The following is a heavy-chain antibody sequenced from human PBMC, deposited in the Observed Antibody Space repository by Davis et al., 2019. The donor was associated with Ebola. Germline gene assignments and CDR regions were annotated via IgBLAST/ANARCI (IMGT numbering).Heavy chain of an antibody. Sequence: MPSETLSLTCTVSACSISSGDYYWSWIRPPPGKGLEWTGHLYYNGSAYYNPSLKSRASISEGMSKSQFSLRPRSVTAADTAVYYCARVSELYGMDVWGKGTTVTVSS. D-gene: IGHD1-26*01. J-gene: IGHJ6*04. CDR3: ARVSELYGMDV. CDR1: ACSISSGDYY. CDR2: LYYNGSA. V-gene: IGHV4-30-4*02.